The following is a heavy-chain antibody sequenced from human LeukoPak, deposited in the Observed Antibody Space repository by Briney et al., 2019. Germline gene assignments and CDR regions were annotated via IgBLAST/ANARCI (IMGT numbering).Heavy chain of an antibody. Sequence: GGSLRLSCAASGFTFDDYAMHWVRQAPGKGLEWLSYISGGSSNIHYADSVKGRFAISRDNAKNSLYLQMNSLRDDDTAVYYCARDYRAGSYIDYWGQGTLVTVSS. CDR2: ISGGSSNI. D-gene: IGHD3-10*01. CDR1: GFTFDDYA. J-gene: IGHJ4*02. CDR3: ARDYRAGSYIDY. V-gene: IGHV3-48*02.